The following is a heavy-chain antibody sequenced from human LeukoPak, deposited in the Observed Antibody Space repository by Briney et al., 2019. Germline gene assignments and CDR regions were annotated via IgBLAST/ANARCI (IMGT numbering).Heavy chain of an antibody. D-gene: IGHD2-21*02. CDR2: ISSSSSYI. V-gene: IGHV3-21*01. CDR3: ARDPIVVVTAGGYFDY. Sequence: GGSLRLSCAASGFTFSSYSMNWVRQAPGKGLGWVSSISSSSSYIYYADSVKGRFTISRDNAKNSLYLQMNSLRAEDTAVYYCARDPIVVVTAGGYFDYWGQGTLVTVSS. J-gene: IGHJ4*02. CDR1: GFTFSSYS.